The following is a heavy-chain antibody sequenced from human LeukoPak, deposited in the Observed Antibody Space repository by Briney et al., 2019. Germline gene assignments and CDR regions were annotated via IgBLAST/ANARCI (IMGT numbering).Heavy chain of an antibody. V-gene: IGHV3-7*01. J-gene: IGHJ5*02. D-gene: IGHD3-9*01. CDR1: GFTVSTNY. CDR2: IKQDGSEK. Sequence: GGSLRLSSAASGFTVSTNYMSWVRQAPGKGLEWVANIKQDGSEKYYVDSVKGRFTISRDNAENSLYLQMNSLRAEDTAVYYCVGITIFWGFDPWGQGTLVTVSS. CDR3: VGITIFWGFDP.